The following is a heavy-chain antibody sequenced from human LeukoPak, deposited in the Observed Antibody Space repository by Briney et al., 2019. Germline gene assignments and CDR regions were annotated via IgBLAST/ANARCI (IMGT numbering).Heavy chain of an antibody. D-gene: IGHD3-10*01. CDR3: ARGRPFGH. J-gene: IGHJ4*02. V-gene: IGHV1-3*01. CDR1: GYTFTTYN. CDR2: INAANGNT. Sequence: ASVKVSCKASGYTFTTYNVHWVRQAPGQRLEWMGWINAANGNTKSSQKFQGRVTITRDTSATTAYMELSSLRSEDTAVYYCARGRPFGHLGQGTLVTVSS.